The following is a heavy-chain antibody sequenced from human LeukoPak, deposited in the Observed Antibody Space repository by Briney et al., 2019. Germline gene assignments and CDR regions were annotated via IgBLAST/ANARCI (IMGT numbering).Heavy chain of an antibody. CDR1: GFTFSSFS. CDR3: ARDRRGHIVVVTAIDY. Sequence: GGSLRLSCAASGFTFSSFSMNWVRQAPGKGLEWVAVISYDGSNKYYADSVKGRFTISRDNSKNTLYLQMNSLRAGDTAVYYCARDRRGHIVVVTAIDYWGQGTLVTVSS. J-gene: IGHJ4*02. V-gene: IGHV3-30*03. CDR2: ISYDGSNK. D-gene: IGHD2-21*02.